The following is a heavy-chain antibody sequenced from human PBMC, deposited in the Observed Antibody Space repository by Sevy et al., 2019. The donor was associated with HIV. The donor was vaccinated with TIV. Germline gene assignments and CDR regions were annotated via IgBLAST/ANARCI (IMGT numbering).Heavy chain of an antibody. CDR2: VSYDGADK. Sequence: GGSLRLSCAASGFIFNNYDMYWIRQAPGKGLEWVATVSYDGADKHYADIVKGRFTMSRDSSRSMLYLQMSSLRPEDTGVYFCAKDMVHCSGGTCYSGAVSPFESWGQGTLVTVSS. V-gene: IGHV3-30*18. J-gene: IGHJ4*02. D-gene: IGHD2-15*01. CDR1: GFIFNNYD. CDR3: AKDMVHCSGGTCYSGAVSPFES.